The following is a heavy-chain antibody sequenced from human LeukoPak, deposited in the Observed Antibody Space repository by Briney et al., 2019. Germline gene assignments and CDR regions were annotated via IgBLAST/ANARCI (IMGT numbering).Heavy chain of an antibody. V-gene: IGHV3-7*01. Sequence: GGSLRLSCAASGFTFSNYWMSWVCQAPGKGLEWVANIKQDGSEKYYVDSVKGRFTISRDNAKNSLYLQMNSLRADDTALYYCARGYCSSTSCFSAGLKDFWGQGTLVTVSS. J-gene: IGHJ4*02. D-gene: IGHD2-2*01. CDR3: ARGYCSSTSCFSAGLKDF. CDR2: IKQDGSEK. CDR1: GFTFSNYW.